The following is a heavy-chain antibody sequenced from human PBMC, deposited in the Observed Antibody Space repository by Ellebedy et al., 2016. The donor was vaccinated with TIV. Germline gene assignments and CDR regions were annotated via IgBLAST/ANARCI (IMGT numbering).Heavy chain of an antibody. CDR1: GFTFSRYS. J-gene: IGHJ6*02. D-gene: IGHD6-19*01. CDR3: ARDCRQWLEQGDALDV. CDR2: ISGGSSSI. Sequence: GESLKISCAASGFTFSRYSMNWVRQAPGKGLEWVSYISGGSSSIYYADSVKGRFTISRDNDKNLLYLQMNSLRVEDTAVYYGARDCRQWLEQGDALDVWGQGTTVTVSS. V-gene: IGHV3-48*01.